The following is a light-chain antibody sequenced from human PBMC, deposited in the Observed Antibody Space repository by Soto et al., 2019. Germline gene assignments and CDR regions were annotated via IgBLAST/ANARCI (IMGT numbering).Light chain of an antibody. CDR3: AAWDDSLNGWV. V-gene: IGLV1-44*01. CDR2: SND. J-gene: IGLJ3*02. Sequence: QSVLTQPPSASGTPGQRVIISCSGSSSNIGSNTVNWYQQLPGTAPKLLIYSNDQRPSGVPDRFSASKSGTAASLAISGLQSEVEADYCCAAWDDSLNGWVFGGGTKLTVL. CDR1: SSNIGSNT.